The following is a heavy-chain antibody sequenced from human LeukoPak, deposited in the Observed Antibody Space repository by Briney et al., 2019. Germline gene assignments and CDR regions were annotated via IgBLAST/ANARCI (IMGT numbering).Heavy chain of an antibody. CDR3: AREGEYCSGGSCFEWFDP. D-gene: IGHD2-15*01. J-gene: IGHJ5*02. V-gene: IGHV4-39*07. Sequence: SETLSLTCTVSGASISSSTYWGWMRQPPGKGLEWIGNIFYSGSTYYSPSLKSRVTISLDTSRNQFSLKLTSVTAADTAVYYCAREGEYCSGGSCFEWFDPWGQGTLVTVSS. CDR2: IFYSGST. CDR1: GASISSSTY.